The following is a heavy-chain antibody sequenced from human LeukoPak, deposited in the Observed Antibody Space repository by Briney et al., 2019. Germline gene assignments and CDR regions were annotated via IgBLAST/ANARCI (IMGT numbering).Heavy chain of an antibody. D-gene: IGHD5-12*01. J-gene: IGHJ4*02. Sequence: ASVNVSCKASEYNFVDFYIHWVRQAPGQGLEWMGWINPRSGGTLVAQKFQGRLNMTRDTSTNTVYLELTSLKSDDTAVFYCARVWGYGANYFDPWGQGTLVAVTS. CDR3: ARVWGYGANYFDP. V-gene: IGHV1-2*02. CDR1: EYNFVDFY. CDR2: INPRSGGT.